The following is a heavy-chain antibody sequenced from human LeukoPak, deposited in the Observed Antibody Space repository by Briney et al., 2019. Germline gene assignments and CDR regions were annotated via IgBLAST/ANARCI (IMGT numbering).Heavy chain of an antibody. D-gene: IGHD3-9*01. CDR3: ARDKVLTGYRQLFDY. Sequence: ASVKVSCKASGYIFTSYAIQWVRQAPGQRLEWMGWINAGNGNTRYPEKFQDKITITSDKSATTVYIELSSLTSEDTAVYYCARDKVLTGYRQLFDYWGQGTLVTVSS. J-gene: IGHJ4*02. V-gene: IGHV1-3*01. CDR1: GYIFTSYA. CDR2: INAGNGNT.